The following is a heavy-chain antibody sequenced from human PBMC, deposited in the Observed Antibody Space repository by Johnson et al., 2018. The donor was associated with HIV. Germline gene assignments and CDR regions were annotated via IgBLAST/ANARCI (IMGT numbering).Heavy chain of an antibody. CDR2: ISYDGSNK. D-gene: IGHD1-14*01. V-gene: IGHV3-30*04. Sequence: QVQLVESGGGVVQPGRSLRLSCAASGFTFSSYAMHWVRQAPGKGLEWVAVISYDGSNKFYADSVKGRFTISRDNSKNTLYLQMNSLRHEDTDVYYCARDQGEWRRTHAFDIWGQGTMVTVSS. CDR3: ARDQGEWRRTHAFDI. J-gene: IGHJ3*02. CDR1: GFTFSSYA.